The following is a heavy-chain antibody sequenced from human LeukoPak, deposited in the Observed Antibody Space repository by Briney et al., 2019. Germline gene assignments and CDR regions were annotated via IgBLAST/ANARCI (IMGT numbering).Heavy chain of an antibody. D-gene: IGHD1-26*01. J-gene: IGHJ4*02. CDR3: VGGSYYFDY. V-gene: IGHV3-74*01. CDR2: INSDGSTT. CDR1: GFTFSSYW. Sequence: GGSLRLSCAASGFTFSSYWMHWVRQAPGKGLVWVSRINSDGSTTSYADSMKGRITISRDNAKNTLYLQMNSLRAEDTAVYYCVGGSYYFDYWGQGTLVTVSS.